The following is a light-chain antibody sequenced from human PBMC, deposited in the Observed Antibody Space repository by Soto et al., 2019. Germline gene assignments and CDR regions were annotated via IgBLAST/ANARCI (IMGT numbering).Light chain of an antibody. CDR2: DAS. CDR1: QSVGSK. J-gene: IGKJ4*01. Sequence: EIVMTQSPPTLSVSPGERATLSCRASQSVGSKLAWYQQRPGQAPRLLIYDASNRATGIPDRFSGSGSGTDFTLTISRLEPEDFALYYCQQYGNSPLTFGGGTKVDIK. CDR3: QQYGNSPLT. V-gene: IGKV3-20*01.